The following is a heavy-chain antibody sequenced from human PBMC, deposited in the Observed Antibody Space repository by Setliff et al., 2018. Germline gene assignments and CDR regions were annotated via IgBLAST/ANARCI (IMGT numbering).Heavy chain of an antibody. CDR3: TTDRAACSGSSCYNGFDV. V-gene: IGHV3-15*01. CDR2: IRSKTDGGTT. CDR1: GFTFSNAW. Sequence: LRLSCTASGFTFSNAWMTWVRQAPGKGLEWVGRIRSKTDGGTTDYAAPVKGRFTISRDDSKNTLYLQMSSLKTEDTAMYYCTTDRAACSGSSCYNGFDVWGQGTMVTVSS. J-gene: IGHJ3*01. D-gene: IGHD2-2*02.